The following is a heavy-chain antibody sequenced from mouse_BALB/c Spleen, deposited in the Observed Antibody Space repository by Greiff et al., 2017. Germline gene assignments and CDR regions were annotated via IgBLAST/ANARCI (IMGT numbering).Heavy chain of an antibody. CDR1: GFSLTSYG. J-gene: IGHJ3*01. D-gene: IGHD2-2*01. CDR3: AAAGYRFAY. Sequence: VKLMESGPGLVQPSQSLSITCTVSGFSLTSYGVHWVRQSPGKGLEWLGVIWSGGSTDYNAAFISRLSISKDNSKSQVFFKMNSLQANDTAIYYCAAAGYRFAYWGQGTLVTVSA. V-gene: IGHV2-2*02. CDR2: IWSGGST.